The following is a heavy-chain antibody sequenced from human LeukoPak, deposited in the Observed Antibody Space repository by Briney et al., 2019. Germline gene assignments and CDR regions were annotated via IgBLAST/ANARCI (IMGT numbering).Heavy chain of an antibody. J-gene: IGHJ4*02. CDR3: ARGLRLGELSFDFDY. D-gene: IGHD3-16*02. CDR1: GYTFTDYY. CDR2: INPNSGGT. Sequence: ASVKVSCKASGYTFTDYYVHWVRQAPGQGLEWMGWINPNSGGTNCAQEFQGRVTMTGDTSISTAYMELSRLRSDDAAVYYCARGLRLGELSFDFDYWGQGTLVTVSS. V-gene: IGHV1-2*02.